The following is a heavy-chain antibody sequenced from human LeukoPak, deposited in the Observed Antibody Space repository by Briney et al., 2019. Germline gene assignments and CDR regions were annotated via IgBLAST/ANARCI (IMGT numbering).Heavy chain of an antibody. Sequence: PSETLPLTCAVYGGSFSGYYWNWIRQPPGKGLEWIGEINHSGSTNYNPSLKSRVTISVDTSKNQFSLKLSSVTAADTAVYYCARHPSVLPTAGAFDIWGQGTMVTVSS. J-gene: IGHJ3*02. CDR3: ARHPSVLPTAGAFDI. CDR1: GGSFSGYY. V-gene: IGHV4-34*01. CDR2: INHSGST.